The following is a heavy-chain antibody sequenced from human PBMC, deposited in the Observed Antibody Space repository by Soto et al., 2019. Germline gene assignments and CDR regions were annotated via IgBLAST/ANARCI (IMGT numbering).Heavy chain of an antibody. CDR2: IIPIFGTA. Sequence: SVKVSSKASGCTLSSYAISWVRQAPGQALEWMGWIIPIFGTANYAQKFQGRVTITADESTSTAYMELSSLRSEDTAVYYCARDYSIYCSGGSCYRDYYYYGMDVWGQGTTVTVSS. CDR3: ARDYSIYCSGGSCYRDYYYYGMDV. V-gene: IGHV1-69*13. J-gene: IGHJ6*01. CDR1: GCTLSSYA. D-gene: IGHD2-15*01.